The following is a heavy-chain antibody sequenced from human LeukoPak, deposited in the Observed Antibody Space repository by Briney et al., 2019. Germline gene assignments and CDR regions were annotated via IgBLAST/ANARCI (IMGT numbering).Heavy chain of an antibody. V-gene: IGHV1-8*01. J-gene: IGHJ6*02. CDR2: MNPNSGNT. CDR3: ARAIVVVPAAFPMDV. Sequence: ASVKVSCKASGYTFTSYDINWVRQATGQGLEWMGWMNPNSGNTGYAQKFQGRVTMTRNTSISTAYMELSSLRSEDTAVCYCARAIVVVPAAFPMDVWGQGTTVTVS. D-gene: IGHD2-2*01. CDR1: GYTFTSYD.